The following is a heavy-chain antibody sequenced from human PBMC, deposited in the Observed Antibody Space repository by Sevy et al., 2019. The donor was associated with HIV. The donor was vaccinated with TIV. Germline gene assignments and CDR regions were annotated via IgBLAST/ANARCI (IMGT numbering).Heavy chain of an antibody. D-gene: IGHD2-8*01. V-gene: IGHV3-23*01. CDR2: LSFGCGKI. Sequence: GSLRLSCAVSGFNFNIYSMSWVRQAPGKGLEWVSTLSFGCGKINYADSVKGRFIISGDDSKNTLYLQMNSLRAEDTAVYFCAREGCTRPHDYWGQGTLVTVSS. CDR3: AREGCTRPHDY. J-gene: IGHJ4*02. CDR1: GFNFNIYS.